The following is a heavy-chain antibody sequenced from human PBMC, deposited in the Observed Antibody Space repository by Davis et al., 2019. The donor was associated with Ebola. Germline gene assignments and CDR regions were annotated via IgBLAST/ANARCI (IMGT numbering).Heavy chain of an antibody. CDR3: AITSLR. V-gene: IGHV3-74*03. CDR1: GFLFGGYW. Sequence: HTGGSLRLSCAGSGFLFGGYWMHWVRQVPRKGLVWVSSINRDGTTTPSADSVKGRFTVSRNNAKKTLYLRMSGLRTEDTAIYYCAITSLRWGQGTLVTVSS. D-gene: IGHD3-10*01. CDR2: INRDGTTT. J-gene: IGHJ4*02.